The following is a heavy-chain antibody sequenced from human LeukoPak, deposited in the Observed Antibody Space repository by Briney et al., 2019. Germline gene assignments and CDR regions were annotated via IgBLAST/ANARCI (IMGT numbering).Heavy chain of an antibody. V-gene: IGHV1-18*01. CDR2: ISAYNGNT. D-gene: IGHD6-13*01. CDR3: ARDDSGYSSNWFPFDY. CDR1: GYTFTSYD. Sequence: ASVKVSCKASGYTFTSYDINWVRQATGQGLEWMGWISAYNGNTNYAQKLQGRVTMTTDTSTSTAYMELRSLRSDDTAVYYCARDDSGYSSNWFPFDYWGQGTLVTVSS. J-gene: IGHJ4*02.